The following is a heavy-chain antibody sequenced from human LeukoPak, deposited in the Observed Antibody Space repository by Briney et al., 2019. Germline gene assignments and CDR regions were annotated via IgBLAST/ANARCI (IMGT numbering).Heavy chain of an antibody. CDR3: ARTVVVVALNYGMAV. J-gene: IGHJ6*02. CDR1: GGSISSYY. D-gene: IGHD2-15*01. V-gene: IGHV4-59*08. CDR2: IYYSGST. Sequence: SETLSLTCTVSGGSISSYYWSWIRQPPGKGLEWIGYIYYSGSTNYNPSLKSRVTISVDTSKNQFSLKLSSVTAADTAVYYCARTVVVVALNYGMAVWGQATTVTVSS.